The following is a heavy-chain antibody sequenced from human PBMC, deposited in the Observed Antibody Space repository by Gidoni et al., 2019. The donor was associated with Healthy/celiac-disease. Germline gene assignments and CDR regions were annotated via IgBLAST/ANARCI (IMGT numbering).Heavy chain of an antibody. CDR1: GFTFGDYA. J-gene: IGHJ4*02. D-gene: IGHD3-22*01. CDR2: IRSKAYGGTT. CDR3: TRGEVVNRRVY. Sequence: EVPLVESGGGLVQPGRSLRITCPDSGFTFGDYALSWVRQAPWKGLEWVGFIRSKAYGGTTEYAASVKGRFTISRDDSKSIAYLQMNSLRTEDTAVYYCTRGEVVNRRVYWSQRTLVTVSS. V-gene: IGHV3-49*04.